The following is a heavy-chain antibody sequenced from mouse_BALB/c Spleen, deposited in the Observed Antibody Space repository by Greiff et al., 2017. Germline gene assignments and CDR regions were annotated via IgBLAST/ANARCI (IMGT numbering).Heavy chain of an antibody. CDR2: ISSGGGNT. CDR1: GFTFSSYT. CDR3: ARYEGYYGYDGFAY. J-gene: IGHJ3*01. Sequence: EVKVEESGGGLVKPGGSLKLSCAASGFTFSSYTMSWVRQTPEKRLEWVATISSGGGNTYYPDSVKGRFTISRDNAKNNLYLQMSSLRSEDTALYYCARYEGYYGYDGFAYWGQGTLVTVSA. D-gene: IGHD2-2*01. V-gene: IGHV5-9*03.